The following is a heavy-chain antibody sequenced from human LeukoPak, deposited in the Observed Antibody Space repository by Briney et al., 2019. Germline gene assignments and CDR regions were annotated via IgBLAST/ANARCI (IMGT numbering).Heavy chain of an antibody. V-gene: IGHV3-48*01. D-gene: IGHD1-26*01. CDR3: ARGEWELLAYDY. J-gene: IGHJ4*02. Sequence: GGSLRLSCAASGFTFNDHGMSWVRQAPGGGLEWISYISGGSRSIYYTDSVKGRITISRDNAKDSLYLQMNSLRAEDTAVYYCARGEWELLAYDYWGQGTLVTVSS. CDR2: ISGGSRSI. CDR1: GFTFNDHG.